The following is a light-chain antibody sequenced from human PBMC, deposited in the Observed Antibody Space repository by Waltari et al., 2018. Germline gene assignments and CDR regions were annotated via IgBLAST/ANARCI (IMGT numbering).Light chain of an antibody. CDR3: HSRDASGVAGS. V-gene: IGLV3-19*01. J-gene: IGLJ2*01. CDR1: SLRSYY. Sequence: SSELTQDPAVSVAMGKTVRITCYGDSLRSYYASWYQQRQGQAPILVIYDKNNRPSGVPDRFSGSSSHNTGSLTITGAQAEDEASYYCHSRDASGVAGSFGGGTKLTVL. CDR2: DKN.